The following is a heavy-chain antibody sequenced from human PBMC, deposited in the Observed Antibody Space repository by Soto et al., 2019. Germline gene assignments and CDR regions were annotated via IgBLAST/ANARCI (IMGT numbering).Heavy chain of an antibody. Sequence: ASVKVSCKVSGYTLTELSMRWVRQAPGKGLEWMGGFDPEDGETIYAQKFQGRVTMTEDTSTDTAYMELSSLRSEDTAVYYCATDRNLRGYSYGYYYYGMDVWGQGTTVTVSS. CDR3: ATDRNLRGYSYGYYYYGMDV. D-gene: IGHD5-18*01. CDR2: FDPEDGET. CDR1: GYTLTELS. V-gene: IGHV1-24*01. J-gene: IGHJ6*02.